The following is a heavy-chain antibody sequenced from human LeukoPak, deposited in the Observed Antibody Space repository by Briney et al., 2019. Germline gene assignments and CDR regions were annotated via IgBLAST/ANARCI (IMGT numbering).Heavy chain of an antibody. Sequence: GASVTVSCKASGYTFTGHYMHWVRQAPGQGLEWMGWINPNSGGTNYAQKFQGRVTMTRDTSISTAYMELSRLRSDDTAVYYCARSDSYGSYYFDYWGQGTLVTVSS. J-gene: IGHJ4*02. V-gene: IGHV1-2*02. CDR3: ARSDSYGSYYFDY. D-gene: IGHD5-18*01. CDR1: GYTFTGHY. CDR2: INPNSGGT.